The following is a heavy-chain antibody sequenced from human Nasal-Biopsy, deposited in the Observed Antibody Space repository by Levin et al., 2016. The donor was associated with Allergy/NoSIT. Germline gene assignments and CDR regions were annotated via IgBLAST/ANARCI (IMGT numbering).Heavy chain of an antibody. CDR3: ARDTDILTGLDY. J-gene: IGHJ4*02. D-gene: IGHD3-9*01. Sequence: GGSLRLSCAASGFIFTDYAMHWVRQAPGKGLEWVAFASYDGSNTYYIDSVKGRFTISRDNSKNTVYLQMDRLRREDTAVYYCARDTDILTGLDYWGQGTLVTVSS. CDR1: GFIFTDYA. CDR2: ASYDGSNT. V-gene: IGHV3-30-3*01.